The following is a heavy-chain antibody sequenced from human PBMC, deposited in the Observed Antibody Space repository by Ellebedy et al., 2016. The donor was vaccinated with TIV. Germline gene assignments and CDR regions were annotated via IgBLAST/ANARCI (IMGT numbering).Heavy chain of an antibody. J-gene: IGHJ4*02. D-gene: IGHD5-24*01. Sequence: PGGSLRLSCAASGFTFNDYWMNWVRQAPGKRLEWVANVNQDGSERYYVDSVKGRFTISRDNARNSLYLQMNSLRAEDTAVYYCARRSPRSDRITNFDNWGQGTLVMVSS. CDR2: VNQDGSER. CDR1: GFTFNDYW. V-gene: IGHV3-7*03. CDR3: ARRSPRSDRITNFDN.